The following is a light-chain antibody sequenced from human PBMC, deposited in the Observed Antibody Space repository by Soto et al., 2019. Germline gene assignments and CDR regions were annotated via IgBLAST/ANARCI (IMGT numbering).Light chain of an antibody. CDR3: QQYNNCPIT. J-gene: IGKJ5*01. CDR2: RTS. CDR1: QSIATL. V-gene: IGKV3-15*01. Sequence: TQSPALLSSSPGERVTLSCRARQSIATLLAWYQHKRGQAPRLLIYRTSNRATGIPERFSGSASGTDFRLIISGLQSEDFAIYYCQQYNNCPITVGEGTRLEIK.